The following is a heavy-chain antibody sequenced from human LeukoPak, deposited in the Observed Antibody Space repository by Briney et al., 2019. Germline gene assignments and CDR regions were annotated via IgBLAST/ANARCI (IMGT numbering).Heavy chain of an antibody. D-gene: IGHD1-26*01. J-gene: IGHJ4*02. Sequence: ASVKVSCKASGYTFTSYGISWVRPAPGQGREWMGWISAYNGNTNYAQKLQGRVTMTTDTSTSTAYMELRSLRSDDTAVYYCARDAGIVGATYFDYWGQGTLVTVSS. CDR2: ISAYNGNT. CDR1: GYTFTSYG. V-gene: IGHV1-18*01. CDR3: ARDAGIVGATYFDY.